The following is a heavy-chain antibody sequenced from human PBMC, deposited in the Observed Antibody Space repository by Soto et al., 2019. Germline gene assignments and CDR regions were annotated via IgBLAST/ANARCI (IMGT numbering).Heavy chain of an antibody. CDR2: INHSGNT. V-gene: IGHV4-34*01. Sequence: SETLSLTCAVYRASLNGNYCNWLRQPPGKGFEWIGEINHSGNTNYNPSLRSRVTISIDTSKNQLSLNLRSVSAADTAVYYFARGRGEFDSWYQGPPVTLSS. CDR3: ARGRGEFDS. D-gene: IGHD2-21*01. CDR1: RASLNGNY. J-gene: IGHJ5*01.